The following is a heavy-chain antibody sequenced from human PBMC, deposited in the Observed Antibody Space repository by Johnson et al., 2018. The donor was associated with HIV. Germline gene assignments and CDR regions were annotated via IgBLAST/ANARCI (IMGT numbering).Heavy chain of an antibody. CDR3: AKARVRYSSDVDALDI. D-gene: IGHD6-19*01. CDR1: GFTFDDYA. V-gene: IGHV3-9*01. Sequence: VESGGGLVQPGRSLRLSCAPSGFTFDDYAMHWVRQAPGKGLEWVSGISWNSDNIAYADSVRGRFTIARDNAKNSLHLQMNSLRAEDTALYYCAKARVRYSSDVDALDIWGQGTMVTVSS. J-gene: IGHJ3*02. CDR2: ISWNSDNI.